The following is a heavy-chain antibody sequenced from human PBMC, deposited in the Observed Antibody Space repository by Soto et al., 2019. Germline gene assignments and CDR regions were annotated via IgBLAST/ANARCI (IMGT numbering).Heavy chain of an antibody. V-gene: IGHV4-39*07. Sequence: SETLSLTCTVSGVSISSSSYYWGWIRQPPGKGLEWIGSIYYSGSTYYNPSLKSRVTISVDTSKNQFSLKLSSVTAADTAVYYCARAYGGYADYWGQGALVTVSS. J-gene: IGHJ4*02. CDR3: ARAYGGYADY. CDR1: GVSISSSSYY. D-gene: IGHD5-12*01. CDR2: IYYSGST.